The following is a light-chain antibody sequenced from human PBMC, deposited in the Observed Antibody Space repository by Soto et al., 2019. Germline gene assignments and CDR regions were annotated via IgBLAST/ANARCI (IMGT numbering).Light chain of an antibody. CDR3: SSYTKNRTLL. CDR2: EVS. Sequence: QSALTQPASVSGSPGQSITISCTGTSSDVGGYNYVSWYQQHPGKAPKLMIYEVSNRPSGVSNRFSGSKSGNTASLTISGLQAEDEADYYCSSYTKNRTLLFGGGTKLTVL. J-gene: IGLJ2*01. CDR1: SSDVGGYNY. V-gene: IGLV2-14*01.